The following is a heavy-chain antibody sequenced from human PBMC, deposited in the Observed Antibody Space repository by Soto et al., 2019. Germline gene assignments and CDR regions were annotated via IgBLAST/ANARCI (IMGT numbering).Heavy chain of an antibody. CDR1: GGSFSGYY. D-gene: IGHD5-12*01. CDR3: ARRMRNPEYSGYARYAFDI. Sequence: SETLSLTCAVYGGSFSGYYWSWIRQPPGKGLEWIGEINHSGSTNYNPSLKSRVTISVDTSKNQFSLKLSSVTAADTAVYYCARRMRNPEYSGYARYAFDIWGQGIMVTVSS. V-gene: IGHV4-34*01. J-gene: IGHJ3*02. CDR2: INHSGST.